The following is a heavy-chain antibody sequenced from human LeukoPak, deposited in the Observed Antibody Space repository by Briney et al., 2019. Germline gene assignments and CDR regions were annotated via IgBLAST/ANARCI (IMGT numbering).Heavy chain of an antibody. D-gene: IGHD3-22*01. CDR2: IIPIFGTA. Sequence: SVKVSCKASGGTFSSYAISWVRQAPGQGLEWMGRIIPIFGTANYAQKFQGRVTITTDESTSTAYMELSSLRSEDTAVYYCARNYYDSSGYYYYFHYWGQGTLVTVSS. V-gene: IGHV1-69*05. J-gene: IGHJ4*02. CDR3: ARNYYDSSGYYYYFHY. CDR1: GGTFSSYA.